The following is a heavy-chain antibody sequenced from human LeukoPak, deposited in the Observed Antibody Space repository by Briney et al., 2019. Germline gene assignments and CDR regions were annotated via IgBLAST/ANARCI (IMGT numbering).Heavy chain of an antibody. J-gene: IGHJ4*02. CDR2: ISWNSGSI. CDR1: GFTFYDYA. CDR3: ARDQTPFY. V-gene: IGHV3-9*01. Sequence: GGSLSLSCAASGFTFYDYAMHWVRQAPGKGLEWVSGISWNSGSIVCADSVKGRFTISRDNAKNSMWLQMNSLRDEDTAVYYCARDQTPFYWGQGSLVTVSS. D-gene: IGHD2-15*01.